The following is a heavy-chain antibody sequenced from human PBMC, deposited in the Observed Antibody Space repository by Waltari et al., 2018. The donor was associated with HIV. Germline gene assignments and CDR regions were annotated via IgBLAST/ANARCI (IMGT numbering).Heavy chain of an antibody. CDR2: ISVSGGST. Sequence: EVQLLESGGGLVQPGGSLRLSCAASGFTFSSYAMSWVRQAPGKGLEWVSAISVSGGSTYYADSVKGRFTISRDNSKNTLYLQMNSLRAEDTAVYYCAKKGIAAGVPLYYWGQGTLVTVSS. CDR1: GFTFSSYA. V-gene: IGHV3-23*01. D-gene: IGHD6-13*01. J-gene: IGHJ4*02. CDR3: AKKGIAAGVPLYY.